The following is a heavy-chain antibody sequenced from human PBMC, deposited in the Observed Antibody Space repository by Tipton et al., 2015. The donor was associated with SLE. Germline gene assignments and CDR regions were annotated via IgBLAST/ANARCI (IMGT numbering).Heavy chain of an antibody. CDR1: GDSINSHY. D-gene: IGHD6-19*01. CDR3: ARLSFDYTSGWYIDY. CDR2: IYPSGSI. Sequence: TLSLTCTVSGDSINSHYWSWIRQPAGKGLQWIGRIYPSGSINYNPSLKSRVTISINTSKIQFSLKLTSLTAADTAVYYCARLSFDYTSGWYIDYWGQGSLVTVSS. J-gene: IGHJ4*02. V-gene: IGHV4-4*07.